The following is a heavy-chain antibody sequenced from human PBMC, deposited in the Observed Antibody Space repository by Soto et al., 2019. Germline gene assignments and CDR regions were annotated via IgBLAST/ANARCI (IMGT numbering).Heavy chain of an antibody. V-gene: IGHV1-3*01. CDR1: GYTFTSYA. CDR2: INPGNGNT. CDR3: ARVGVYDILTGTDY. Sequence: ASVKVSCKASGYTFTSYAMHWVRQAPGQRLEWMGWINPGNGNTKYSQRFQGRVTITRDTSASTAYMELSSLRSEDTAVYYCARVGVYDILTGTDYWGQGALVTVSS. D-gene: IGHD3-9*01. J-gene: IGHJ4*02.